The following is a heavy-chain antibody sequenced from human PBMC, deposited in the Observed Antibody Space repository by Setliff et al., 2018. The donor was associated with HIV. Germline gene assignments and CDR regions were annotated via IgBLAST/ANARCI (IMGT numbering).Heavy chain of an antibody. CDR1: GGSISSYY. CDR3: ARGSFIGDYYYFDY. V-gene: IGHV4-4*08. Sequence: PSETLSLTCTVSGGSISSYYWSWIRQPPGKGLEWIGYIYTSGSTNYNPSLKSRVTISVDTSKNRFSLKLSSVTAADTAVYYCARGSFIGDYYYFDYWGQGTLVTVSS. J-gene: IGHJ4*02. CDR2: IYTSGST. D-gene: IGHD3-10*01.